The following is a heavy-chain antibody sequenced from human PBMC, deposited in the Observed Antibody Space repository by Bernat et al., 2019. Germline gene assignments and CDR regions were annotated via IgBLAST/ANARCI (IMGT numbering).Heavy chain of an antibody. Sequence: QVQLVESGGGVVQPGGSLRLSCAASGFTFSSHGMHWVRQAPGKGLEWVAFIRYDGSNKYYADSVKGRFTISRDNSKNTLYLQMNSLRAEDTAVYYCAKESRSGAFDIWGQGTMVTVSS. CDR1: GFTFSSHG. V-gene: IGHV3-30*02. CDR3: AKESRSGAFDI. D-gene: IGHD3-10*01. CDR2: IRYDGSNK. J-gene: IGHJ3*02.